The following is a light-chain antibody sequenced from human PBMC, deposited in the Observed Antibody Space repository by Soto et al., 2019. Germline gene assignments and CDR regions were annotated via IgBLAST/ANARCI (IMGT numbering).Light chain of an antibody. CDR2: DVS. V-gene: IGLV2-11*01. CDR1: SSDVGDYNY. Sequence: QSVLTQPRSVSGSPGQSVTISCTGTSSDVGDYNYVSWYQQNPGKAPKLVIYDVSKRPSGVPDRFSGSKSGNTASLTISGLQAEDEADYYCCSFAGSYTFWVFGGGTQLTVL. J-gene: IGLJ3*02. CDR3: CSFAGSYTFWV.